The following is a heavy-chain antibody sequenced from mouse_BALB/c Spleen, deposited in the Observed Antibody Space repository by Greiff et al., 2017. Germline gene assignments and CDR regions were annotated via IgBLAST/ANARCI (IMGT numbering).Heavy chain of an antibody. D-gene: IGHD2-14*01. CDR1: GDSITSGY. V-gene: IGHV3-8*02. J-gene: IGHJ3*01. CDR2: ISYSGST. Sequence: EVQRVESGPSLVKPSQTLSLTCSVTGDSITSGYWNWIRKFPGNKLEYMGYISYSGSTYYNPSLKSRISITRDTSKNQYYLQLNSVTTEDTATYYCASYYRYDGWFAYWGQGTLVTVSA. CDR3: ASYYRYDGWFAY.